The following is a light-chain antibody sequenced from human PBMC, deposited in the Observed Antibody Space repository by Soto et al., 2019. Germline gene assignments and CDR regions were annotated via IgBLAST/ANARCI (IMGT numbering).Light chain of an antibody. V-gene: IGKV1-5*01. CDR1: QNIERW. CDR2: DVS. Sequence: DIQMTQSPSTLSASVGARVTITCRASQNIERWLAWYQQKPGKAPKLLLYDVSSLESGVPSRFSGSGSGTEFILTINGLQPDDFATYYCQQYNSYPWTFGQGTKVDIK. CDR3: QQYNSYPWT. J-gene: IGKJ1*01.